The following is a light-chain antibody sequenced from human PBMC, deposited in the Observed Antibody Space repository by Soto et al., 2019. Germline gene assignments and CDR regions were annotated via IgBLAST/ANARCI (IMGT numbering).Light chain of an antibody. J-gene: IGLJ2*01. CDR3: SSSITNNMVV. CDR2: EVS. V-gene: IGLV2-14*01. CDR1: SSDVGDYNY. Sequence: QSVLTQPASVSGSPGQSITISCTGTSSDVGDYNYVSWYQQHPGKAPKLIVYEVSHRLSGVSDRFSGSKSGHTASLTISGLQDDDEADYYCSSSITNNMVVFGGGTKVTVL.